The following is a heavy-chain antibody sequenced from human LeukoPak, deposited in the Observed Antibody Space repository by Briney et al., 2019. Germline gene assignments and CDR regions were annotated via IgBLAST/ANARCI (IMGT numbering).Heavy chain of an antibody. J-gene: IGHJ4*02. CDR3: ARAVGPYDY. D-gene: IGHD3-10*01. Sequence: PGRSLRLSCAASGFTFSTYGMHWVRQAPGKGLEWVAVIWYDGGIKYYADSVKGRFTITRDNSKDTLFLQMNNLGAEDTAIYYCARAVGPYDYWGQGTPVTVSS. V-gene: IGHV3-33*01. CDR2: IWYDGGIK. CDR1: GFTFSTYG.